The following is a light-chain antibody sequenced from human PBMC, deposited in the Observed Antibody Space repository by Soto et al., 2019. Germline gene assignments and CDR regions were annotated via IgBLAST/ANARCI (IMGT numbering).Light chain of an antibody. CDR1: SSDVGAYDH. CDR3: CSFAAMSGYV. CDR2: DVN. V-gene: IGLV2-11*01. Sequence: QSALTQPRSVSGSPGQSVTISCTGTSSDVGAYDHVSWYQQHPGKAPKLMIHDVNQRPSGVPDRLSGSKSGNTASLTISGXXXXXXADYYCCSFAAMSGYVFGTGTK. J-gene: IGLJ1*01.